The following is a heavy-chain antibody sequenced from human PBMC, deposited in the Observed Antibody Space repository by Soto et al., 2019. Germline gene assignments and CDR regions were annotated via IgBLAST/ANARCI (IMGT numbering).Heavy chain of an antibody. Sequence: QVQLVQSGAEVKKPGASVKVSCKASGYTFTTYGITWVRQAPGQGFEWMGWISAYSGNTNYAQKLQGRLTVTTDTSTNTAYMDLRSLRSDDTAVYYCARVVKAGDYGDYGRYYFDYWGHGTLVTVSS. CDR3: ARVVKAGDYGDYGRYYFDY. J-gene: IGHJ4*01. CDR1: GYTFTTYG. V-gene: IGHV1-18*04. D-gene: IGHD4-17*01. CDR2: ISAYSGNT.